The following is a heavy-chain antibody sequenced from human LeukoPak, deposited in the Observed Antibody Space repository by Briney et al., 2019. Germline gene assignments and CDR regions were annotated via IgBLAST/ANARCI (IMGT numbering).Heavy chain of an antibody. CDR2: ISSRSSTI. Sequence: GGSLRLSCAASGFTFSSYGMDWVRQAPGKGLEWISYISSRSSTIYYADSVKGRFTISRDNAKNSLFLQMNSLRDEDTAVYYCARGCSGGSCFGDFDYWGQGTLGTVSS. CDR1: GFTFSSYG. D-gene: IGHD2-15*01. CDR3: ARGCSGGSCFGDFDY. J-gene: IGHJ4*02. V-gene: IGHV3-48*02.